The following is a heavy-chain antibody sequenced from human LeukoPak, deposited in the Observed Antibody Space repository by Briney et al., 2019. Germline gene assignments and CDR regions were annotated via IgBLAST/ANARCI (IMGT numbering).Heavy chain of an antibody. J-gene: IGHJ4*02. V-gene: IGHV4-39*01. CDR2: IYYSGST. CDR1: GGSISSSSYY. D-gene: IGHD3-9*01. CDR3: PKTAYDILTGYSPFDY. Sequence: SETLSLTCTVSGGSISSSSYYWGWIRQPPGKGLEWIGSIYYSGSTYYNPSLKSRVTISVDTSKNQFSLKLSSVTAADTAVFFWPKTAYDILTGYSPFDYWGQGTLVTVSS.